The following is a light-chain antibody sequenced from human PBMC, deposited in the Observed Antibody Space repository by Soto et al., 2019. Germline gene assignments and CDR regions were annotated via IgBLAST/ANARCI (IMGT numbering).Light chain of an antibody. CDR2: EVS. CDR3: SSYTSSTNPYVV. CDR1: RSDVGGYQY. J-gene: IGLJ2*01. V-gene: IGLV2-14*01. Sequence: QSALTQPASVSGSPGQSITISCTGTRSDVGGYQYVSWYQQHPGKAPKLMIYEVSNRPSGVSNRFSGSKSGNTASLTISGLQAEDEADYYCSSYTSSTNPYVVFGGGTKLTVL.